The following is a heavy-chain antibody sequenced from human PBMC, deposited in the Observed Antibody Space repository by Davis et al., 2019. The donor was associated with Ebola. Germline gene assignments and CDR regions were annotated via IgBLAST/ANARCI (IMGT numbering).Heavy chain of an antibody. CDR3: PAGSTRGVFDY. Sequence: GESLKISCAASGFIFSNYAMYWVRQAPVKGLEWLAVIFSDGSNKYYADSVKGRFTISRDNSKNTLYLQMNSLEAEDTAGYYCPAGSTRGVFDYWGQGTLVTVSS. D-gene: IGHD2-8*02. J-gene: IGHJ4*02. V-gene: IGHV3-30-3*01. CDR1: GFIFSNYA. CDR2: IFSDGSNK.